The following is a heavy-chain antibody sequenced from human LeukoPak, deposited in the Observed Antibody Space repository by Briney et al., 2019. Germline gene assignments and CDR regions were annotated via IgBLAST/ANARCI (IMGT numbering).Heavy chain of an antibody. Sequence: GGSLRLSCAASGFTFSSYGMHWVRQAPGKGLEWVAVISYDGSNKYYADSVKGRFTISRDNSKNTLYLQMDSLRAEDTAVYYCAKDPSGKYYLYYFDYWGQGTLVTVSS. V-gene: IGHV3-30*18. CDR3: AKDPSGKYYLYYFDY. CDR2: ISYDGSNK. D-gene: IGHD1-26*01. J-gene: IGHJ4*02. CDR1: GFTFSSYG.